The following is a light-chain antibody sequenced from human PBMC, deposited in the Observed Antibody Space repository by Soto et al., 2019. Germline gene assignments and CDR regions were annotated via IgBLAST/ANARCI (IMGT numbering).Light chain of an antibody. CDR2: EVS. J-gene: IGLJ3*02. V-gene: IGLV2-14*01. Sequence: QSALTQPASVSGSPGQSITITCTGTSSDVGGYNSVSWYQQHPGKVPKLMIYEVSNRPSGVSNRFSGSKSGNTASLTISGLQAEDEDDYYCSSYTRSTTWVFGGGTKVTVL. CDR3: SSYTRSTTWV. CDR1: SSDVGGYNS.